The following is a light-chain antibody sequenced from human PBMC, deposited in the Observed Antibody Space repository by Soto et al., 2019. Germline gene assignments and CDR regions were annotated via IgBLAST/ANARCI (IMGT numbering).Light chain of an antibody. V-gene: IGKV1-5*03. J-gene: IGKJ1*01. CDR1: QTISSW. Sequence: DIPLTHSPSTLSGCLSERGSMXCRASQTISSWLAWYQQKPGKAPKLLIYKASTLKSGVPSRFSGSGSGTEFTLTISSLQPDDFATYYCQHYNSYSEAFGQGTKVDNK. CDR3: QHYNSYSEA. CDR2: KAS.